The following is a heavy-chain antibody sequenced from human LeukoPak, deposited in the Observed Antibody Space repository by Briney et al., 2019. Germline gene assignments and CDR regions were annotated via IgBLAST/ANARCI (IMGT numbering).Heavy chain of an antibody. D-gene: IGHD3-10*01. J-gene: IGHJ5*02. V-gene: IGHV4-61*08. CDR3: ARGGYDGSGNDCSSDP. CDR2: SYYSGST. Sequence: KPSQTLSLTCTVSGISISSGDKYWSWLGQPPGRGLEWNGNSYYSGSTNYNPSIKSRTTITVDTSKNQYSLKLSSVATAVTAVYYCARGGYDGSGNDCSSDPSGQGDLFTVSS. CDR1: GISISSGDKY.